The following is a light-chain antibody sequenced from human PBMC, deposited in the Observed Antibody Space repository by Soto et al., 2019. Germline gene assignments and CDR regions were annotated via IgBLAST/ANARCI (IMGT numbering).Light chain of an antibody. CDR2: DAS. J-gene: IGKJ4*01. CDR3: QQSVNLPT. Sequence: DIQMTQSPSSLSASVGDRVTITCQASQDIKEYLNWYQQKPGKAPKLLIHDASKLETGVPSRFGGSGSGTYFAFTISSLQPEDIATYYCQQSVNLPTFGGGTKVEIK. V-gene: IGKV1-33*01. CDR1: QDIKEY.